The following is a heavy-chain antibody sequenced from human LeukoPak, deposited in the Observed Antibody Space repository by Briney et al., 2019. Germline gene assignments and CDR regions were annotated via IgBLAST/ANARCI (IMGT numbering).Heavy chain of an antibody. J-gene: IGHJ4*02. V-gene: IGHV4-34*01. Sequence: SETLSLTCAVSGGSISSYYWSWVRQPPGKGLEWIGEINHSGSTNYNPSLKSRVTISVDTSKNQFSLKLSSVTAADTAVYYCARGFGSSGWGQGTLVTVSS. CDR2: INHSGST. CDR3: ARGFGSSG. D-gene: IGHD6-19*01. CDR1: GGSISSYY.